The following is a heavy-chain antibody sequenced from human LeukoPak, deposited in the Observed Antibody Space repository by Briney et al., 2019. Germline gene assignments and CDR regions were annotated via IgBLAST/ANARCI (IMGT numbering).Heavy chain of an antibody. D-gene: IGHD2-2*01. CDR3: ARDAFYCSSTSCYDH. V-gene: IGHV3-48*04. Sequence: GGSLRLSCAASGFTFSSYSMIWVRQAPGKGLEWISYISTSASAVYYADSVKGRFTISRDNAKTTLYLQMNSLRAEDTAVYYCARDAFYCSSTSCYDHWGQGTLVTVSS. CDR1: GFTFSSYS. CDR2: ISTSASAV. J-gene: IGHJ5*02.